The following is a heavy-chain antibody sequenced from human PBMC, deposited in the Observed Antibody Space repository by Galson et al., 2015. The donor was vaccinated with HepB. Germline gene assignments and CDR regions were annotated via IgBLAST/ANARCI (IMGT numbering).Heavy chain of an antibody. CDR1: GFTFSSYA. D-gene: IGHD2-15*01. J-gene: IGHJ6*02. Sequence: SLRLSCAASGFTFSSYAIHWVRQAPGKGLEYVSAISNNGGSTYYADSVKGRLTIAANRSTSTVYMELSGLGSEDTAVYFCARDLSEGGFHLVVVQGPNYGMDVWGQGTTVTVSS. CDR3: ARDLSEGGFHLVVVQGPNYGMDV. V-gene: IGHV3-64*04. CDR2: ISNNGGST.